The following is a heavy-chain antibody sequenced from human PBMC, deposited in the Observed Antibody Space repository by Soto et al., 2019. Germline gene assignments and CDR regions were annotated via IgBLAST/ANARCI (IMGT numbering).Heavy chain of an antibody. CDR1: GFSFSNYA. CDR3: ARDLGSSWYPEYFQH. D-gene: IGHD6-13*01. Sequence: PGGSLRLSCAASGFSFSNYAMNWVRQAPGKGLEWVSYISSSSSTIYYADSVKGRFTISRDNAKNSLYLQMNSLRAEDTAVYYCARDLGSSWYPEYFQHWGQGTLVTVSS. V-gene: IGHV3-48*01. J-gene: IGHJ1*01. CDR2: ISSSSSTI.